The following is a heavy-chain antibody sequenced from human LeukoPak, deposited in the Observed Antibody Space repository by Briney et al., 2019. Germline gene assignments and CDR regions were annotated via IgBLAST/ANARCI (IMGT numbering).Heavy chain of an antibody. D-gene: IGHD6-19*01. V-gene: IGHV4-59*08. J-gene: IGHJ4*02. CDR3: ARGYSSGWYPG. Sequence: SETLSLTCTVSGGSISSYYWSWIRQPPGKGLEWIGYIYYSGSTNYNPSLKSRVTISVDTSKNQFSLKLSSVTAADTAVYYYARGYSSGWYPGWGQGTLVTVSS. CDR1: GGSISSYY. CDR2: IYYSGST.